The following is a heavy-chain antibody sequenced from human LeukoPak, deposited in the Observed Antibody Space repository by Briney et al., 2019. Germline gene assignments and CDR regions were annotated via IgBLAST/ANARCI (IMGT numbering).Heavy chain of an antibody. D-gene: IGHD3-10*01. CDR2: ISGSGEST. CDR1: GFTFSSYA. J-gene: IGHJ4*02. V-gene: IGHV3-23*01. Sequence: PGGSLRLSCAASGFTFSSYAMSWVRQAPGKGLEWVSTISGSGESTYYADSVKGRFTISRDNPKNTPYLQMNSLRAEDTAVYYCAKWGSGSYYKGSFDYWGQGTLVTVSS. CDR3: AKWGSGSYYKGSFDY.